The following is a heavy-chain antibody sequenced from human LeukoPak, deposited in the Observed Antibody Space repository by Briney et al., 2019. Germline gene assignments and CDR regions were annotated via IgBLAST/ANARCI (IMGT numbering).Heavy chain of an antibody. CDR3: ARFMGYGDYPNNWFDP. D-gene: IGHD4-17*01. Sequence: PSETLSLTCAVYGGSFSGYYWSWIRQPPGKGLEWIGEINHSGSTNYNPSLKSRVTISVDTSKNQFSLKLSSVTAADTAVYYCARFMGYGDYPNNWFDPWGQGTLVTVSS. V-gene: IGHV4-34*01. CDR2: INHSGST. J-gene: IGHJ5*02. CDR1: GGSFSGYY.